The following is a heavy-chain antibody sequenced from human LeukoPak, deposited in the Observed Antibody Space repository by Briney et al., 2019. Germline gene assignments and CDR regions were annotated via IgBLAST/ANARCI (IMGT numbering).Heavy chain of an antibody. V-gene: IGHV1-18*04. CDR1: GYTFTSYG. D-gene: IGHD3-9*01. J-gene: IGHJ4*02. CDR3: ARDRRDYDILTGYYRFVAFDY. Sequence: ASVKVSRKASGYTFTSYGISWVRQAPGQGLEWMGWISAYNGNTNYAQKLQGRVTMTTDTSTSTAYMELRSLRSDDTAVYYCARDRRDYDILTGYYRFVAFDYWGQGTLVTVSS. CDR2: ISAYNGNT.